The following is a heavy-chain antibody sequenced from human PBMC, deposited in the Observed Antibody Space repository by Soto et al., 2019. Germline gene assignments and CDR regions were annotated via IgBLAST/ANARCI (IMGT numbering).Heavy chain of an antibody. Sequence: GASVKVSCKASGYSFTTYGISWVRQAPGQGLEWMGWISAYNGNTNYAQKLQGRVTMTTDTSTSTAYMELRSLRSDDTAVYYCARYDIVVVDAPNWFDPWGQGTLVTVSS. V-gene: IGHV1-18*01. CDR3: ARYDIVVVDAPNWFDP. CDR2: ISAYNGNT. D-gene: IGHD2-15*01. J-gene: IGHJ5*02. CDR1: GYSFTTYG.